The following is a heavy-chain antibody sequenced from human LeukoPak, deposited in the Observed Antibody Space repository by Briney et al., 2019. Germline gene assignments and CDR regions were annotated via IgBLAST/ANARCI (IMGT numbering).Heavy chain of an antibody. V-gene: IGHV4-59*01. Sequence: ASETLSLTCTVSGGSISSYYWSWIRQPPGKGLEWIGYTYYSGSTNYNPSLKSRVTISVDTSKNQFSLKLSSVTAADTAVYYCARDLVVVTASLSYYYYGMDVWGQGTTVTVSS. CDR2: TYYSGST. CDR3: ARDLVVVTASLSYYYYGMDV. J-gene: IGHJ6*02. D-gene: IGHD2-21*02. CDR1: GGSISSYY.